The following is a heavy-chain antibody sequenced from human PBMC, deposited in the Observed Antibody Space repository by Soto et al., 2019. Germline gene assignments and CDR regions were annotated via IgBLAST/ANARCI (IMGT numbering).Heavy chain of an antibody. CDR2: ISSTGRTI. J-gene: IGHJ4*02. CDR3: ARSYSSGWEFVD. V-gene: IGHV3-11*01. CDR1: GFTFSNYY. D-gene: IGHD6-19*01. Sequence: PGGSLRLSCGASGFTFSNYYMSWIRQAPGKGLEWVSYISSTGRTIYYADSVKGRFTVSRDNAQNSLSLKLNSLRVEDTAVYYCARSYSSGWEFVDWGQGTQVTVSS.